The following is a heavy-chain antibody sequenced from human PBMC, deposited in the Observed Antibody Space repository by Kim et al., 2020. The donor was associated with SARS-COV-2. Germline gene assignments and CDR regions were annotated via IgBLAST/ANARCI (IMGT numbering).Heavy chain of an antibody. CDR3: ARLIAAPRGWGYYYYYGMDV. V-gene: IGHV7-4-1*02. D-gene: IGHD6-6*01. Sequence: ASVKVSCKASGYTFTSYAMNWVRQAPGQGLEWMGWINTNTGNPTYAQGFTGRFVFSLDTSVSTAYLQISSLKAEDTAVYYCARLIAAPRGWGYYYYYGMDVWGQGTTVTVSS. CDR1: GYTFTSYA. J-gene: IGHJ6*02. CDR2: INTNTGNP.